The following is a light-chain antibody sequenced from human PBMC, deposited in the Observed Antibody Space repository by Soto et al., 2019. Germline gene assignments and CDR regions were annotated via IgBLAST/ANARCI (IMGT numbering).Light chain of an antibody. Sequence: DGVMTQSPLSLPVTLGQPASFSCRSGQSLVYSDGNTDLNWFRQRPGQSPRRLIYKVSNWDSGVADRFSGGGSGTDFTRKISRVEAEDVGVYYCMQGTNWPPTFGQGTRLEIK. J-gene: IGKJ5*01. CDR2: KVS. CDR3: MQGTNWPPT. V-gene: IGKV2D-30*01. CDR1: QSLVYSDGNTD.